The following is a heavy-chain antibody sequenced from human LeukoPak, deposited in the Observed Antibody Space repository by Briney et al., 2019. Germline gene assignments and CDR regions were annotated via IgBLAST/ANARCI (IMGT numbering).Heavy chain of an antibody. V-gene: IGHV1-18*01. J-gene: IGHJ6*02. CDR3: AKNPPGDGQTAAYYYGMDV. CDR1: GYTFTSYG. D-gene: IGHD6-13*01. Sequence: ASVKVSCKASGYTFTSYGISRVRQAPGQGLEWMGWISAYNGNTNYAQKLQGRITMTTDTSTSTAYMELRSLRSDDTAVYYCAKNPPGDGQTAAYYYGMDVWGQGTTVTVSS. CDR2: ISAYNGNT.